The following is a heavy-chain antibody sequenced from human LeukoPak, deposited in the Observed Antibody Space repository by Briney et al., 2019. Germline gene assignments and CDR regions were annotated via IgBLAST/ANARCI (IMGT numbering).Heavy chain of an antibody. Sequence: GASVKVSCKASEYTFSVYHIHWVRLAPGQGLEWMAWINPNSGDTNYAQKFQGRVTMTRDTSISTVYMEVSSLRFDDTAVYYCVLIPGGSWAFDFWGQGTLVSVSS. J-gene: IGHJ4*02. D-gene: IGHD6-13*01. CDR2: INPNSGDT. CDR3: VLIPGGSWAFDF. CDR1: EYTFSVYH. V-gene: IGHV1-2*02.